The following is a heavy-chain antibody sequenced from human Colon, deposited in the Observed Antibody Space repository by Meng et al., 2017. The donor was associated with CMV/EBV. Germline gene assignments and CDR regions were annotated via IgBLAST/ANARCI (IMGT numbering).Heavy chain of an antibody. CDR3: ARVVLNFFDY. J-gene: IGHJ4*02. CDR2: IYNSGSA. V-gene: IGHV4-39*07. Sequence: QLHLEESGPGLVKPSETLSLTCTVSGSSFTINSYFWGWIRQPPGKGLEYIGSIYNSGSAYYNPSLKSRVTISLDTSKNQFSLKLSSVTAADTAMYYCARVVLNFFDYWGQGTLVTVSS. CDR1: GSSFTINSYF. D-gene: IGHD3-10*02.